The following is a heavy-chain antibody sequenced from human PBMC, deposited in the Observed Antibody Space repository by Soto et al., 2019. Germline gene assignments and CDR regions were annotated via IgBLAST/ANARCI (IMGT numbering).Heavy chain of an antibody. CDR1: GLTFSSYA. V-gene: IGHV3-23*01. Sequence: DVQISESGGGLVQPGGSLRLSCVVSGLTFSSYAMHWVRQTPGKGLEWVSGISSRGDITYYADSVKGRFTTSRDNSRNTVSLQMSSLRAEDAALYYCANAGYTPKKLTLENWGQGALVTVSS. D-gene: IGHD2-2*02. CDR3: ANAGYTPKKLTLEN. CDR2: ISSRGDIT. J-gene: IGHJ4*02.